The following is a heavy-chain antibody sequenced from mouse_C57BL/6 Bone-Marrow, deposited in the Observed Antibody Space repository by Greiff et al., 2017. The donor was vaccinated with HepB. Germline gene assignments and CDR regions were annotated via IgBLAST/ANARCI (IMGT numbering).Heavy chain of an antibody. D-gene: IGHD2-2*01. V-gene: IGHV5-17*01. J-gene: IGHJ4*01. CDR1: GFTFSDYG. CDR3: ARTGSYAMDY. Sequence: EVQLVESGGGLVKPGGSLKLSCAASGFTFSDYGMHWVRQAPEKGLEWVAYISSGSSTIYYADTVKGRFTISRDNAKNTLCLQMTSRRSEDTDMYYCARTGSYAMDYWGQGTSVTVSS. CDR2: ISSGSSTI.